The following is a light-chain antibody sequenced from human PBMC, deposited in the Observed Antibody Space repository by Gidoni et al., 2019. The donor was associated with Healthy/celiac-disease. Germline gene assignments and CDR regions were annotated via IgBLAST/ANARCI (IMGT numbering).Light chain of an antibody. V-gene: IGKV3-11*01. J-gene: IGKJ4*01. CDR3: QQRSNVLT. Sequence: DIVLTQSPATLSLSPGERATLSCRASQSVSSYLAWYQQKPGQAPRLLIYDASNRATGIPARFSGSGSGTDFTLTISSLEPEDFAVYYCQQRSNVLTFGGGTKVEIK. CDR1: QSVSSY. CDR2: DAS.